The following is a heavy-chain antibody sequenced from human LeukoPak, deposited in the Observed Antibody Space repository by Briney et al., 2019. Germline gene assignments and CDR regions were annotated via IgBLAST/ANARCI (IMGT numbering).Heavy chain of an antibody. D-gene: IGHD6-19*01. J-gene: IGHJ4*02. CDR2: IRFDGSNK. CDR1: GFTFSSYG. Sequence: GGSLRLSCAASGFTFSSYGMHWVRQAPGKGLEWVAFIRFDGSNKYYADSVKGRFTISRDNSKNTLYLQMNSLRAEDTAEYYCAKGSANPIAVAGTALDYWGQGTLVTVSS. CDR3: AKGSANPIAVAGTALDY. V-gene: IGHV3-30*02.